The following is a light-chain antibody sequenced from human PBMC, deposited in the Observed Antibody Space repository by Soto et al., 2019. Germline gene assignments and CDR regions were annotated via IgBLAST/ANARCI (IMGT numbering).Light chain of an antibody. CDR2: SAS. J-gene: IGKJ4*01. CDR3: QQYNSYWLT. V-gene: IGKV1-5*01. Sequence: QMTQSPSSLSASIGDRVTITCRASQSISRFLNWYQQKPGKAPKLLIYSASSLESGVPPRFSGSGSGTEFTLTISSLQPDDFATYYCQQYNSYWLTFGGGTKVDIK. CDR1: QSISRF.